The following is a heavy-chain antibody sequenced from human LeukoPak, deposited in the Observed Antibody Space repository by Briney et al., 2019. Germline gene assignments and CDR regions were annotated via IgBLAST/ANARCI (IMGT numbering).Heavy chain of an antibody. D-gene: IGHD3-10*01. J-gene: IGHJ4*02. CDR1: GFTFSSYG. V-gene: IGHV3-23*01. CDR3: AKGLWGTMVRGVDY. Sequence: GGSLRLSCAASGFTFSSYGLSWVRQAPGKGLEWVSVVNSGGGSTYYADSVKGRFTISRDNSKNTLYLQMNSLKAEDTALYYCAKGLWGTMVRGVDYWGQGTLVTVSS. CDR2: VNSGGGST.